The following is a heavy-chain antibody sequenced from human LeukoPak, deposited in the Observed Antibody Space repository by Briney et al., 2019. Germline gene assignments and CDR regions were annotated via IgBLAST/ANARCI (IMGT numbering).Heavy chain of an antibody. CDR2: INSDGSST. CDR3: ARVGYLGYCTNGVCYTPRNYYYGMDV. V-gene: IGHV3-74*01. J-gene: IGHJ6*02. D-gene: IGHD2-8*01. Sequence: GFLRLSCAASGFTFSSYWMHWVRQAPGKGLVWVSRINSDGSSTSYADSVKGRFTISRDNAKNTLYLQMNSLRAEDTAVYYCARVGYLGYCTNGVCYTPRNYYYGMDVWGQGTTVTVSS. CDR1: GFTFSSYW.